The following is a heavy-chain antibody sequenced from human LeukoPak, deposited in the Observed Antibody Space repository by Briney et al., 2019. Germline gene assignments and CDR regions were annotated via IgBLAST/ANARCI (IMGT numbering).Heavy chain of an antibody. CDR1: GFTFSSYS. D-gene: IGHD6-13*01. J-gene: IGHJ4*02. CDR3: ARDLVSSWPDY. V-gene: IGHV3-21*01. Sequence: GGSLRLSCAASGFTFSSYSMNWVRQAPGKGLEWVSSISSSSYIYYADSVKGRFTISRDNAKNSLYLQMNSLRAEDTAVYYCARDLVSSWPDYWGQGTLVTVSS. CDR2: ISSSSYI.